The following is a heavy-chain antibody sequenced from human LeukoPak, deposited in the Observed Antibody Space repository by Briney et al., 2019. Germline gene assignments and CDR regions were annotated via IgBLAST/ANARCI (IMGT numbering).Heavy chain of an antibody. V-gene: IGHV4-38-2*02. CDR2: IYHSGST. J-gene: IGHJ5*02. Sequence: SETLSLTCTVSGYSISSGYYWGWIRQPPGKGLEWIGSIYHSGSTYYNPSLKSRVTISVDTSKNQFSLKLSSVTAADTAVYYCARGGVYCTNGVCYTSWFDPWGQGTLVTVSS. D-gene: IGHD2-8*01. CDR3: ARGGVYCTNGVCYTSWFDP. CDR1: GYSISSGYY.